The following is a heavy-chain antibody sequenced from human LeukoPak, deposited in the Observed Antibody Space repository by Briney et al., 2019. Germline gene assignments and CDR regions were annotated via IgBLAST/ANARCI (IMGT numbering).Heavy chain of an antibody. CDR1: GGSVTSGGHY. Sequence: PSETLSLTCTVSGGSVTSGGHYWSWIRQHPGKGLEWIGYIYYSGSTFYNPSLKSRVTISVDTSNNQFSLKLTSVTAADTAVYYCASIVDTIMGAVFGIWGQGTMVTVSS. CDR3: ASIVDTIMGAVFGI. J-gene: IGHJ3*02. CDR2: IYYSGST. D-gene: IGHD5-18*01. V-gene: IGHV4-31*03.